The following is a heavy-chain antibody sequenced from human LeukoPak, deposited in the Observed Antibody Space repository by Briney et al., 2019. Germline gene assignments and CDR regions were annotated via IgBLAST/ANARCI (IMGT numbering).Heavy chain of an antibody. CDR3: ARDGGGSLYGMDV. Sequence: SETLSLTCTVSGGSINSGDYYWSWIRLPPGKGLEWIGYIYYSGSTFYNPSLKSRVTISGDTSKNQFSLKVSSVTAADTAVYYCARDGGGSLYGMDVWGQGTTVTVSS. CDR2: IYYSGST. J-gene: IGHJ6*02. CDR1: GGSINSGDYY. D-gene: IGHD2-15*01. V-gene: IGHV4-30-4*08.